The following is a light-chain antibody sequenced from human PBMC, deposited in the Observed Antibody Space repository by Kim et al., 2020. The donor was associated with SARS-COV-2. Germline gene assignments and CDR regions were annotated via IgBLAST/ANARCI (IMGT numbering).Light chain of an antibody. J-gene: IGKJ1*01. V-gene: IGKV3-11*01. CDR1: HSVNSY. CDR3: QQRSNWPLT. CDR2: DVS. Sequence: EIVLTQSPATLSLSPGERATLSCRASHSVNSYLVWYQQKPGQPPRLLIYDVSNRASGIPARFSGSGSGTDFTLTISSLEPEDFAVYYCQQRSNWPLTFGQGTKVDIK.